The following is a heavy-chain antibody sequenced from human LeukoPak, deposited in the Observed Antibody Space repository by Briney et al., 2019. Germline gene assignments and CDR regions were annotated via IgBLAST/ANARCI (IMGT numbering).Heavy chain of an antibody. V-gene: IGHV4-59*08. J-gene: IGHJ4*02. D-gene: IGHD3-10*01. CDR1: GGSISSYC. CDR3: ARHAYYLQPDY. Sequence: PSETLSLTCTVSGGSISSYCWSWIRQPPGKGLEWIGYIYYSGSTNYNPSLKSRVTISVDTSKNQFSLKLSSVTAADTAVYYCARHAYYLQPDYWGQGTLVTVSS. CDR2: IYYSGST.